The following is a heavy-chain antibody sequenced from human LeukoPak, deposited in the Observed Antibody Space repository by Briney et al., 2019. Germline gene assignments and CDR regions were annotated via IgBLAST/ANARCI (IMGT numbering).Heavy chain of an antibody. CDR1: GGTFSSYA. CDR2: IIPIFGIA. V-gene: IGHV1-69*04. CDR3: ARARVVVAATDGMDV. J-gene: IGHJ6*02. Sequence: ASVKVSCKAPGGTFSSYAISWVRQAPGQGLEWMGRIIPIFGIANYAQKFQGRVTITADKSTSTAYMELSSLRSEDTAVYYCARARVVVAATDGMDVWGQGTTVTVSS. D-gene: IGHD2-15*01.